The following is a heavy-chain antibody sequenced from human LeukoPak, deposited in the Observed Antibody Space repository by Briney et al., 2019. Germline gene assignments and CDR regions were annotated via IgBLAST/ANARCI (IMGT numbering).Heavy chain of an antibody. D-gene: IGHD1-26*01. CDR1: GFTFSSYG. Sequence: GGTLRLSCAASGFTFSSYGMSWVRQAPGKGLEWVSAISGSGGSTYYADSVKGRFTISRDNSKNTLYLQMNSLRAEDTAVYYCARGSGSYLSYWGQGTLVTVSS. V-gene: IGHV3-23*01. CDR3: ARGSGSYLSY. CDR2: ISGSGGST. J-gene: IGHJ4*02.